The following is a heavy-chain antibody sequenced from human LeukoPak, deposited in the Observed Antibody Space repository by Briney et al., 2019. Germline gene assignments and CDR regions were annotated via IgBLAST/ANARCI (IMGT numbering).Heavy chain of an antibody. J-gene: IGHJ4*02. CDR1: GFTFSSYG. Sequence: GGTLRLSCAASGFTFSSYGINWVRRAPGKGLEWVSAISGSGGSTYYADSVKGRFTISRDNSKNTLYLQMNSLKTEDTAVYYCSRAAAGTGFLYWGQGTLVAVSS. CDR2: ISGSGGST. CDR3: SRAAAGTGFLY. D-gene: IGHD6-13*01. V-gene: IGHV3-23*01.